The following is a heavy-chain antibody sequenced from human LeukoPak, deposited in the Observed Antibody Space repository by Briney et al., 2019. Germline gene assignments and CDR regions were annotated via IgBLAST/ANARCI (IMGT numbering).Heavy chain of an antibody. CDR2: ISYDGSNK. CDR3: ANDHPSVRRVHPSDN. Sequence: GRSLRLSGAAAGFNFSSYGVDRVRQAPGKGLEWVAVISYDGSNKYYADSVKGRFTISRDNSKNTLYLQMNSLRAENTAVYYCANDHPSVRRVHPSDNSGEGTLVTVSS. CDR1: GFNFSSYG. J-gene: IGHJ4*02. D-gene: IGHD3-10*01. V-gene: IGHV3-30*18.